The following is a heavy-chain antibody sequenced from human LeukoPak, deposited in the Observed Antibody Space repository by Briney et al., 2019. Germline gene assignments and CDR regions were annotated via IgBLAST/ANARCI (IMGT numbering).Heavy chain of an antibody. V-gene: IGHV3-30*02. CDR3: ARDPYSGNYGAYYYYYMDV. CDR2: IRYDGSNK. Sequence: GGSLRLSCAASGFIFSSYGMHWVRQAPGKGLEWVAFIRYDGSNKYYADSVKGRFTISRDNSKNTLYLQMNSLRAEDTAVYYCARDPYSGNYGAYYYYYMDVWGKGTTVTISS. J-gene: IGHJ6*03. D-gene: IGHD1-26*01. CDR1: GFIFSSYG.